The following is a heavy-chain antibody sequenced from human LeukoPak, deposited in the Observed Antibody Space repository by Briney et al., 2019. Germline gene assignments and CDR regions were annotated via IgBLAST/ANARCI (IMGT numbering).Heavy chain of an antibody. CDR2: ISGSGDNS. CDR3: AKDRPHYFDY. CDR1: GFIFNNFA. Sequence: GGSLRLSCIASGFIFNNFAMSWVRQTPEKGLEWVSVISGSGDNSYYADSVKGRFTISRDNSKNTLYLQMNSLRAEDTAVYYCAKDRPHYFDYWGQGTLVTVSS. D-gene: IGHD6-6*01. J-gene: IGHJ4*02. V-gene: IGHV3-23*01.